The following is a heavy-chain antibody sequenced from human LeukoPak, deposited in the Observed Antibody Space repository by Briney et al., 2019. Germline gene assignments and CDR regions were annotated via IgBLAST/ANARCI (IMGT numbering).Heavy chain of an antibody. CDR1: GFTFSNYA. Sequence: GGSLGLSCAASGFTFSNYAMSWVRQAPGKGLEWVSAISGSGDSTYYADSVKGRFTISRDNSKNTLFLQMNSLRAEDTAVYYCAKFTHGSGSFNPAYNWFDPWGQGTLVTVSS. D-gene: IGHD3-10*01. J-gene: IGHJ5*02. V-gene: IGHV3-23*01. CDR3: AKFTHGSGSFNPAYNWFDP. CDR2: ISGSGDST.